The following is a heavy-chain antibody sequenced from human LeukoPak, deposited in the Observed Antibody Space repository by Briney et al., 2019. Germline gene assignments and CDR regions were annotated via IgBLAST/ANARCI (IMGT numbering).Heavy chain of an antibody. D-gene: IGHD2-2*01. CDR2: ISAYNSNT. CDR1: GYTFTSYG. Sequence: ASVTVSCKASGYTFTSYGISWVRQAPGQGLEWMGWISAYNSNTNYAQKLQGRVTMTTDTSTSTAYMELRSLRSDDTAVYYCAVEGYCSSTSCNSDYWGQGTLVTVSS. CDR3: AVEGYCSSTSCNSDY. V-gene: IGHV1-18*01. J-gene: IGHJ4*02.